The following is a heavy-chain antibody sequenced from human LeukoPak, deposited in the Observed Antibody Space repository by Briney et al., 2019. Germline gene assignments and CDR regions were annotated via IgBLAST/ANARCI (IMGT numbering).Heavy chain of an antibody. CDR2: ISGSGGST. CDR3: AKGPRIAATTTGYYFDY. D-gene: IGHD6-13*01. J-gene: IGHJ4*02. V-gene: IGHV3-23*01. CDR1: GFTFTSYV. Sequence: PGGSLRLPCAASGFTFTSYVMTWVRQAPGKGLEWVSSISGSGGSTWYADSVKGRFTISRDNSKNTLYLQMNSLRAEDTAVYYCAKGPRIAATTTGYYFDYWGQGTLVIVSS.